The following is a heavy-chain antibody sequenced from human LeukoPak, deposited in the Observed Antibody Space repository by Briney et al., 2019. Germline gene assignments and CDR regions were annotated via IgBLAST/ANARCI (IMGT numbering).Heavy chain of an antibody. CDR2: ISSSSKTI. Sequence: GGSLRLSCAASGFTFSSYNMNWVRQAPGKGLEWVSYISSSSKTIYYADSVKGRFTISRDNAKNSLYLQMNSLRAEDMALYYCAKGRRWCSSTSCYGEFDYWGQGTLVTVSS. V-gene: IGHV3-48*04. CDR3: AKGRRWCSSTSCYGEFDY. CDR1: GFTFSSYN. D-gene: IGHD2-2*01. J-gene: IGHJ4*02.